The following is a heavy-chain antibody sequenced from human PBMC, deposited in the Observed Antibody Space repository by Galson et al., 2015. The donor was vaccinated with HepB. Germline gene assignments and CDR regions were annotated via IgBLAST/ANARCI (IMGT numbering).Heavy chain of an antibody. D-gene: IGHD5-18*01. CDR1: GFTFSSFG. J-gene: IGHJ4*02. Sequence: SLRLSCADSGFTFSSFGMHWVRQAPGKGLEWVAVISYDGSNKYYADSVKGRFTISRDNSKNTLYLQMNSLRAEDTAVYYCAKGGDTSMGMYYFDYWGQGTLVTVSS. V-gene: IGHV3-30*18. CDR3: AKGGDTSMGMYYFDY. CDR2: ISYDGSNK.